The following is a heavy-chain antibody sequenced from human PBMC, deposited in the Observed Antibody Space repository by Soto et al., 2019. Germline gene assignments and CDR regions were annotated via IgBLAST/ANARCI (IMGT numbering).Heavy chain of an antibody. D-gene: IGHD6-6*01. CDR2: INHSGST. Sequence: QVQLQQWGAGLLKPSETLSLTCAVYGGSFSGYYWSWIRQPPGKGLEWISEINHSGSTNNNSSLKSRVTISVDTSKNYSSVELSAVTAAATAVYYCARGRIAARGTFDYRGQGTLVTVSS. CDR1: GGSFSGYY. CDR3: ARGRIAARGTFDY. V-gene: IGHV4-34*01. J-gene: IGHJ4*02.